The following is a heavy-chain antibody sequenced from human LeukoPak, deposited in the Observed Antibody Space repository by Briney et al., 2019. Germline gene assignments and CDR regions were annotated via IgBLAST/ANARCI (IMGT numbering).Heavy chain of an antibody. D-gene: IGHD3-22*01. J-gene: IGHJ3*02. CDR2: VYSGGST. CDR3: ARAGYYDSSGFYAPDAFDI. CDR1: GFTFSSYS. V-gene: IGHV3-53*01. Sequence: GGSLRLSCAASGFTFSSYSMNWVRQAPGKGLEWVSFVYSGGSTYYEDSVKGRFTIPRDSSKNTLFLQMNSLRVGDTAVYYCARAGYYDSSGFYAPDAFDIWGQGTVVTVSS.